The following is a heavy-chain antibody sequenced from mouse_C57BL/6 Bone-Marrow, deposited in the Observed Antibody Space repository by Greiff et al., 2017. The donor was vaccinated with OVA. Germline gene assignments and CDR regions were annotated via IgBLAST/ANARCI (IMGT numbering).Heavy chain of an antibody. CDR1: GFSLTSYG. Sequence: QVQLQQSGPGLVQPSQRLSITCTVSGFSLTSYGVHWVRPSPGKGLEWLGVIWSGGSTDYNAAFISRLSISKDNSKSQVFFKMNSLQADDTAIYYCARYSNYGRVYAMDYWGQGTSGTVSS. CDR3: ARYSNYGRVYAMDY. CDR2: IWSGGST. V-gene: IGHV2-2*01. D-gene: IGHD2-5*01. J-gene: IGHJ4*01.